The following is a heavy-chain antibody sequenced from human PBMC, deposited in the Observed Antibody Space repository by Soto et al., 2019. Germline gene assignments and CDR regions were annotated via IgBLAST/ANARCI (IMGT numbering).Heavy chain of an antibody. J-gene: IGHJ4*01. CDR2: IFYKGNT. V-gene: IGHV4-59*08. CDR3: ARQGLQWLPEGRDYFDY. D-gene: IGHD6-19*01. CDR1: GGSIRNYY. Sequence: SETLSHTCTVSGGSIRNYYWSWIRKPPGKGLEWIGYIFYKGNTNYNPSLKSRVTISVDTSKNQFSLKLSSVTAADTAVYYCARQGLQWLPEGRDYFDYWGQGALVTVSS.